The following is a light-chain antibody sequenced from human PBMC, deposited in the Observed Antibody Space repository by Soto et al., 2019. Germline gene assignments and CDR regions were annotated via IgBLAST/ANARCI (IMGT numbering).Light chain of an antibody. CDR1: QDIKNY. Sequence: DIRMTQSPSSLSASVGDTVTITCRASQDIKNYLAWFQQKPGQAPKSLIFAASSLQSGAPSKFIGSGSGTDFTLTISSLQAEDVATYFCQQYHSYPLSFGGGTKVDI. J-gene: IGKJ4*01. CDR3: QQYHSYPLS. CDR2: AAS. V-gene: IGKV1-16*02.